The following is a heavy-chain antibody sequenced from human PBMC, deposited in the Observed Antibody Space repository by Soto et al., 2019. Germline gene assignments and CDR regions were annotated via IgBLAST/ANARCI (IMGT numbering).Heavy chain of an antibody. CDR2: INAGNGNT. J-gene: IGHJ3*02. Sequence: QVQLVQSGAEVKKPGASVKVSCKASGYTFTSYAMHWVRQAPGQRLEWMGWINAGNGNTKYSQKFQGSVTITRDTTASTAYMELSSLRSEETAVYYCARGHGYCSGTSCYGLGAFDSWGQGTMVTVSS. V-gene: IGHV1-3*01. D-gene: IGHD2-2*01. CDR1: GYTFTSYA. CDR3: ARGHGYCSGTSCYGLGAFDS.